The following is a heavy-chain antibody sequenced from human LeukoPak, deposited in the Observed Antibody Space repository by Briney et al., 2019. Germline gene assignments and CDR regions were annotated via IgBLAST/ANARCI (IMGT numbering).Heavy chain of an antibody. CDR1: GGALGRCV. CDR2: IIPIFGTA. Sequence: GGALGRCVVIGGRRTTEQKLEWMGGIIPIFGTANYAQKFQGRVTITADKSTSTAYMELSSLRSEDTAVYYCAGGYCSSTSCYVSDYWGQGTLVTVSS. CDR3: AGGYCSSTSCYVSDY. J-gene: IGHJ4*02. D-gene: IGHD2-2*01. V-gene: IGHV1-69*06.